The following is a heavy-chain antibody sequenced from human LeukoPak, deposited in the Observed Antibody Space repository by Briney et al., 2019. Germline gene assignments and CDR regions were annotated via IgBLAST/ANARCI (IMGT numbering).Heavy chain of an antibody. V-gene: IGHV4-31*03. Sequence: PSETLSLTCTVSGGSISYGGYYWSWIRQHPGKGLEWIGYIYYSGSTYYNPSLKSRVTISVDTSKNQFSLKLSSVTAADTAVYYCARVTKQRNYFDYWGQGTLVTVSS. CDR3: ARVTKQRNYFDY. CDR2: IYYSGST. J-gene: IGHJ4*02. CDR1: GGSISYGGYY. D-gene: IGHD6-25*01.